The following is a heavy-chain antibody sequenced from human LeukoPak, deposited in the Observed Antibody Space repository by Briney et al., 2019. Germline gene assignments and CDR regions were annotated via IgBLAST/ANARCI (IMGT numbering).Heavy chain of an antibody. Sequence: GGPLSLSCAASGFTFSSYWMSWVRQAQGKGWGGGANLKQDGSEKYYVDSVKGRFTISRDNAKNSLYLQMNSLRAEDTAVYYCARDLSYDYVWGSYRYHDAFDIWGQGTMVTVSS. D-gene: IGHD3-16*02. CDR1: GFTFSSYW. CDR2: LKQDGSEK. CDR3: ARDLSYDYVWGSYRYHDAFDI. J-gene: IGHJ3*02. V-gene: IGHV3-7*01.